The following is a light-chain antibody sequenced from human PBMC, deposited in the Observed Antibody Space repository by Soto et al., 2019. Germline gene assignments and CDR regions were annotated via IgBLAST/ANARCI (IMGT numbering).Light chain of an antibody. CDR2: DAS. Sequence: IQLTQSPSTLSSSVGDRVTITCRASQSISSWLAWYKQKPGKAPKLLSYDASSLESGVPSRFSGSGSGTEFTLTISSLKPDDFETYYCQQYNSYSGTFGQGTKVDI. V-gene: IGKV1-5*01. CDR3: QQYNSYSGT. J-gene: IGKJ1*01. CDR1: QSISSW.